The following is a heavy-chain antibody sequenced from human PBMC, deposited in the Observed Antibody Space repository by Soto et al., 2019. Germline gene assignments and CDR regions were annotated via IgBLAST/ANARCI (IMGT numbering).Heavy chain of an antibody. CDR3: AHRQGSGSYFGY. D-gene: IGHD1-26*01. V-gene: IGHV2-5*02. Sequence: QITLKESGPTLVKPTQTLTLTCTFSGFSLSTSGVGVGWIRQPPGKALEWLALIYWDDDKRYSPSLKSRLTIXKXXSKNQVVLTMTNMDPVDTATYYCAHRQGSGSYFGYWGQGTLVTVSS. CDR1: GFSLSTSGVG. CDR2: IYWDDDK. J-gene: IGHJ4*02.